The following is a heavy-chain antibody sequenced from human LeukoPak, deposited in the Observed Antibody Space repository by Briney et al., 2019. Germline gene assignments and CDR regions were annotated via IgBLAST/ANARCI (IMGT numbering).Heavy chain of an antibody. Sequence: ASVEVSCKASGYAFKNYGISWVRQAPGQGLEWMGWINPNSGGTHYAQRFQSRVTMSRDTSISTAYMELSRLRSDDTAVYYCSREREGYYYGSGSYYSHYNWFDPWGQGTLVTVSS. CDR3: SREREGYYYGSGSYYSHYNWFDP. V-gene: IGHV1-2*02. CDR1: GYAFKNYG. CDR2: INPNSGGT. J-gene: IGHJ5*02. D-gene: IGHD3-10*01.